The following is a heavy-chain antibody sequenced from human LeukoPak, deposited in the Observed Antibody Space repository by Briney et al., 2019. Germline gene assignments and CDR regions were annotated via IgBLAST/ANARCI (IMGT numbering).Heavy chain of an antibody. D-gene: IGHD2-21*02. CDR3: ARGGGDLGPGTIRGARFYYYYLDV. V-gene: IGHV4-61*02. CDR1: GASIICGRDA. CDR2: IQTRGNP. Sequence: SETLSLTFSVYGASIICGRDASSWIRRPAGKTLDLFEWIQTRGNPNYNPSLESRVSISLDRSKNHFSLELNPVTAADAAVYFCARGGGDLGPGTIRGARFYYYYLDVWGKGTTVTVSS. J-gene: IGHJ6*03.